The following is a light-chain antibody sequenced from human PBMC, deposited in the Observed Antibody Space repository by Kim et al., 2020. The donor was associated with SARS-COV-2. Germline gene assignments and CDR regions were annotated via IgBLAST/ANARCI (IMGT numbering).Light chain of an antibody. CDR1: SSNIGSNN. CDR2: SNN. Sequence: GQRVTRSGSGSSSNIGSNNVNWYQHLPGTAPKLLIYSNNPRPSGVPDRFSGSKSDTSASLAISGLQSEDETDYYCAAWDDSLDAWVFGGGTQLTVL. V-gene: IGLV1-44*01. CDR3: AAWDDSLDAWV. J-gene: IGLJ3*02.